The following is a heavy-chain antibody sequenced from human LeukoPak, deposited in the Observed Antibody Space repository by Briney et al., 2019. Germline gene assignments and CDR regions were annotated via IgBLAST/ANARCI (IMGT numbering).Heavy chain of an antibody. D-gene: IGHD5-12*01. CDR3: ARTITSHYAFDV. V-gene: IGHV4-34*01. CDR2: INHSGST. Sequence: SETLSLTCAVYGGSFSGYYWSWIRQPPGKGLEWIGEINHSGSTNYNPSLKSRVTISVDTSKNQFSLKLNSVTPEDTAMYYCARTITSHYAFDVWDQGTMVTVSS. J-gene: IGHJ3*01. CDR1: GGSFSGYY.